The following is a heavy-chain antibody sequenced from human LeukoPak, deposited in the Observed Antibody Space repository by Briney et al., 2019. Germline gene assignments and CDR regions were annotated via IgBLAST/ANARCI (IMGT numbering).Heavy chain of an antibody. CDR3: ARSVYDYVWGSYLPY. V-gene: IGHV3-66*01. CDR2: IYSGGST. J-gene: IGHJ4*02. CDR1: GFTFSSNY. D-gene: IGHD3-16*02. Sequence: GGSLRLSCAASGFTFSSNYMSWVRQAPGKGLEWVSVIYSGGSTYYADSVKGRFTISRDNSKNTLYLQMNSLRAEDTAVYYCARSVYDYVWGSYLPYWGQGTLVTVSS.